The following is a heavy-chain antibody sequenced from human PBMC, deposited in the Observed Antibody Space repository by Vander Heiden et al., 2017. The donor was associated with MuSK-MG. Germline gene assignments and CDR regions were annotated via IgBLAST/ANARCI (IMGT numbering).Heavy chain of an antibody. CDR3: AGRRSVGATPDAFDI. Sequence: EVQLVESGGRLVQPAGSLRPPCAASVSTVSSNYISWVRQAPGKGLEWVSVIYSGGSTSYADPGLRRFTISSDNSKNTLYFIMNSIRAADNAVYYCAGRRSVGATPDAFDIWGQGTMVTVSS. CDR2: IYSGGST. J-gene: IGHJ3*02. D-gene: IGHD1-26*01. V-gene: IGHV3-66*02. CDR1: VSTVSSNY.